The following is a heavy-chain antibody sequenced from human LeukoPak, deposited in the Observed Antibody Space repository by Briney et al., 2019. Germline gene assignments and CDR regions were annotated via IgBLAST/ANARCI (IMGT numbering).Heavy chain of an antibody. J-gene: IGHJ4*02. CDR2: IIPIFGTA. Sequence: ASVKVSCKASGGTFSSYAISWVRQPPGQGLEWMGGIIPIFGTANYAQKFQGRVTITADKSTSTAYMKLSSLRSEDTAVYYCARQNIVATIQGYYFDYWGQGTLVTVSS. CDR1: GGTFSSYA. CDR3: ARQNIVATIQGYYFDY. D-gene: IGHD5-12*01. V-gene: IGHV1-69*06.